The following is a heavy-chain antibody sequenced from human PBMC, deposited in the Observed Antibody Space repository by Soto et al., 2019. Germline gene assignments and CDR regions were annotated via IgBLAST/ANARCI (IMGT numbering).Heavy chain of an antibody. J-gene: IGHJ6*02. CDR1: GGTFSSYT. V-gene: IGHV1-69*08. CDR2: IIPILGIA. CDR3: ARDCSGGSFYSNGMDV. Sequence: QVQLVQSGAEVKKTGSSVKVSCKASGGTFSSYTISWERQAPGQGLEWMGRIIPILGIANYAQKCQGRVTITADKSTSTAYMELSSLRSEDTAVYYCARDCSGGSFYSNGMDVWGQGTTVTFSS. D-gene: IGHD2-15*01.